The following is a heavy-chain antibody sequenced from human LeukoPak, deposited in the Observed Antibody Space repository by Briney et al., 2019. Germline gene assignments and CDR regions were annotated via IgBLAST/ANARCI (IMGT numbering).Heavy chain of an antibody. CDR2: IRSKAYGGTT. Sequence: GGSLRLSCTASGFTFGDYAMSWFRQAPGKGLEWVGFIRSKAYGGTTEYAASVKGRFTISRDDSKSIAYLQMNSLKTEDTAVYYCTREAAYYYDSSGYKFDYWGQGTLVTVSS. V-gene: IGHV3-49*03. D-gene: IGHD3-22*01. J-gene: IGHJ4*02. CDR1: GFTFGDYA. CDR3: TREAAYYYDSSGYKFDY.